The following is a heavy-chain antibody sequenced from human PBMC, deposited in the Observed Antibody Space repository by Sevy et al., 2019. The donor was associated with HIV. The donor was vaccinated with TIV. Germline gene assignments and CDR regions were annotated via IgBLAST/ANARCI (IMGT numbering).Heavy chain of an antibody. V-gene: IGHV3-53*01. J-gene: IGHJ2*01. CDR2: IYSSGST. D-gene: IGHD4-17*01. Sequence: GGSLRLSCAASGLTVSTNYMNWVRQAPGKGLEWVSVIYSSGSTYYADSVKGRFTISRDNSKNILYLQMNSLRAEDTAVYYCARLLYGDYVGYFDLWGSGTLVSVSS. CDR3: ARLLYGDYVGYFDL. CDR1: GLTVSTNY.